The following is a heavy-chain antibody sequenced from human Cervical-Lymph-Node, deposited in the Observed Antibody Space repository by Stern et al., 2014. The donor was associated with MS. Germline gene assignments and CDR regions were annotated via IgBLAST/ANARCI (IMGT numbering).Heavy chain of an antibody. CDR3: ARGRNGFGYDS. CDR2: IYTSGST. Sequence: QVQLQESGPGLVKPSQTLSLTCTVSGGPISSGTYYWSWIRQPAGKGLEWIGRIYTSGSTDYTSSLKSRVTISVDMSKNRLPRGRPQVTAADTAVYYCARGRNGFGYDSWGQGTLATVSP. V-gene: IGHV4-61*02. CDR1: GGPISSGTYY. J-gene: IGHJ4*02. D-gene: IGHD2-15*01.